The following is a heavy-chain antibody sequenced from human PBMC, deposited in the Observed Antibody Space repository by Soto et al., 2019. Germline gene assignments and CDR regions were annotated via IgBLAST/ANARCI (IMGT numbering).Heavy chain of an antibody. J-gene: IGHJ1*01. CDR1: GGSIGSTDSY. D-gene: IGHD6-25*01. CDR3: ARGGSGWAEYFQH. V-gene: IGHV4-30-4*08. CDR2: IYYTGGT. Sequence: QVQLQESGPGLVEPSQTLSLTCTVSGGSIGSTDSYWSWIRRPPGKGLEWIGYIYYTGGTFYNPSLKSRPTISLETSSNQFSLTLTSGTATDTGLHYCARGGSGWAEYFQHWGQGTLVAVSS.